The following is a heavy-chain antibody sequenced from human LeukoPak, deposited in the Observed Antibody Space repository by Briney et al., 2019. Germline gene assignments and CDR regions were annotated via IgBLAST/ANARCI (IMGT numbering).Heavy chain of an antibody. CDR3: ARGGETAAGISSFFDY. J-gene: IGHJ4*02. CDR1: GGTFSSYA. Sequence: SVKVSCKASGGTFSSYAISWVRQAPGQGLEWMGRIIPILGTPNYAQKFQGRVTITTDESTDESTGTAYMELSGLKSEDTAVYYCARGGETAAGISSFFDYWGQGTLVTVSS. CDR2: IIPILGTP. V-gene: IGHV1-69*11. D-gene: IGHD6-13*01.